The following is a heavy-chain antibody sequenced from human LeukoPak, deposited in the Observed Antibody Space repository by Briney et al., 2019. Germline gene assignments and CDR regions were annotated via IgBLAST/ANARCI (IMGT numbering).Heavy chain of an antibody. CDR3: ASRGGCSSTSCYEGDIDY. J-gene: IGHJ4*02. CDR1: GYTFTGYY. CDR2: INPNSGGT. Sequence: GASVKVSCKASGYTFTGYYMHWVRQAPGQGLEWMGRINPNSGGTNYAQKFQGRVTMTRDTSISTACMELSRLRSDDTAVYYCASRGGCSSTSCYEGDIDYWGQGTLVTVSS. D-gene: IGHD2-2*01. V-gene: IGHV1-2*06.